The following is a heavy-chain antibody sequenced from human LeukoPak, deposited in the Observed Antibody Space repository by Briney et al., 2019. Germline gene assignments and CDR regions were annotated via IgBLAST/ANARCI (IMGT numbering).Heavy chain of an antibody. J-gene: IGHJ4*02. D-gene: IGHD2-2*02. CDR1: GGSFSGYY. CDR3: ARGLGYRSSTSCYTGGDY. CDR2: INHSGST. V-gene: IGHV4-34*01. Sequence: KPSETLSLTCAVYGGSFSGYYWSWIRQPPGKGLEWIGEINHSGSTNYNPSLKSRVTISVDTSKNQFSLKLSSVTAADTAVYYCARGLGYRSSTSCYTGGDYWGQGTLVTVSS.